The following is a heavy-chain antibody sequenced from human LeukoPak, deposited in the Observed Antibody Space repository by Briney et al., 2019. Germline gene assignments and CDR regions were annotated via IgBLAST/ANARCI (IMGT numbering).Heavy chain of an antibody. Sequence: SETLSLTCAVYGGSFSGYYWSWVRQPPGKGLEWIGEINHSGSTNYNPSLKSRVTISVDTSKNQFSLKLSSVTAADTAVYYCASKKAAAGSFDYWGQGTLVTVSS. CDR3: ASKKAAAGSFDY. CDR2: INHSGST. V-gene: IGHV4-34*01. J-gene: IGHJ4*02. CDR1: GGSFSGYY. D-gene: IGHD6-13*01.